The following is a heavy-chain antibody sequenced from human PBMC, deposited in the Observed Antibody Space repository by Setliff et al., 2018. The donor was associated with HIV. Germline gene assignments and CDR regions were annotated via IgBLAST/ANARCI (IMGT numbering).Heavy chain of an antibody. D-gene: IGHD6-13*01. J-gene: IGHJ4*02. V-gene: IGHV4-30-4*08. Sequence: SETLSLTCTVSGDSISSRAHYWNWIRQLPGKGLEWIGYIYNSGTTYYNPSLKSRVTISVDTSKNQFSLKLRSLTAADTAVYYCAREDKYGYSSSWYNYWGQGALVTVSS. CDR3: AREDKYGYSSSWYNY. CDR1: GDSISSRAHY. CDR2: IYNSGTT.